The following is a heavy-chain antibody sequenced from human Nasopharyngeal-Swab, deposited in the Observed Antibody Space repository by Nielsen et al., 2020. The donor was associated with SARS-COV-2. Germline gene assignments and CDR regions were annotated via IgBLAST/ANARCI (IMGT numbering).Heavy chain of an antibody. V-gene: IGHV1-8*01. Sequence: ASVKVSCKASGYTFTSYDIDWVRQATGQGLEWMGWMNPNSGNTGYAQKFQGRVTMTRNTSISTAYMELSSLRSEDTAVYYCATEPAYCGGDCYSLDYWGQGTLVTVSS. CDR2: MNPNSGNT. CDR3: ATEPAYCGGDCYSLDY. CDR1: GYTFTSYD. D-gene: IGHD2-21*02. J-gene: IGHJ4*02.